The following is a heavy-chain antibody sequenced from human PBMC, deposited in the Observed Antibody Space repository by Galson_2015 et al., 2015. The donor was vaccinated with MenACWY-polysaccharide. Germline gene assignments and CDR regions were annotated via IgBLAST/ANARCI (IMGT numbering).Heavy chain of an antibody. Sequence: SLRLSCAASGFTFSSYSMNWVRQAPGRGLEWVSSISSSRTSIYYADSVKGRFTISRDNAKNSLYLQMNSLRAEDTAVYYCTRDERYCRGDMSSPRDYGGQGTLVTVSS. J-gene: IGHJ4*02. V-gene: IGHV3-21*01. CDR2: ISSSRTSI. D-gene: IGHD2-21*01. CDR1: GFTFSSYS. CDR3: TRDERYCRGDMSSPRDY.